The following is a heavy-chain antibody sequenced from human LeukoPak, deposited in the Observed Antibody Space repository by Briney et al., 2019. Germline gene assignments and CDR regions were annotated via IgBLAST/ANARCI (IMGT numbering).Heavy chain of an antibody. V-gene: IGHV4-34*01. J-gene: IGHJ4*02. CDR3: ARANLAFDY. CDR1: GGSFSGYY. CDR2: INHSGST. D-gene: IGHD5-12*01. Sequence: SETLSLTCAVYGGSFSGYYWSWIRQPPGKGLEWIGEINHSGSTHYNPSLKSRVTISVDTSKNQFSLKVSSVTAADTAVYYCARANLAFDYWGQGTLVTVSS.